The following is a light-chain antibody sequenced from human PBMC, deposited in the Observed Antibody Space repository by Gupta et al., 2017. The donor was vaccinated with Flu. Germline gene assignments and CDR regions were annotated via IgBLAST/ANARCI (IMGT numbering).Light chain of an antibody. J-gene: IGLJ3*02. CDR3: SSYTSSSTSWV. V-gene: IGLV2-14*01. CDR1: SSDVGGYNY. Sequence: QSALTQPASVSGSPGQSITISCTGTSSDVGGYNYVSWYQQHPGKAPKLMIYEVSNRPSGVSNRFSGSKSGNTASLNISGLQAEDEADYYCSSYTSSSTSWVFGGGTKLTVL. CDR2: EVS.